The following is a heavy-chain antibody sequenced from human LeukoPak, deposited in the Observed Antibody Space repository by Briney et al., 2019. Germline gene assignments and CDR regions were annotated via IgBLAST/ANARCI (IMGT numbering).Heavy chain of an antibody. CDR3: ARTPYCSGGSCYSGYFDY. D-gene: IGHD2-15*01. CDR1: GGTFSSYA. CDR2: IIPIFGTA. V-gene: IGHV1-69*06. J-gene: IGHJ4*02. Sequence: SVKVSCKASGGTFSSYAISWVRQAPGQGLEWMGGIIPIFGTANYAQKFQGRVTITADKSTSTAYMELSSLRSEDTDVYYCARTPYCSGGSCYSGYFDYWGQGTLVTVSS.